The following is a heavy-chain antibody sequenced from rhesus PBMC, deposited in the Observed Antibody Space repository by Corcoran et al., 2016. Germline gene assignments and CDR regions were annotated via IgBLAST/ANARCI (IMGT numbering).Heavy chain of an antibody. CDR3: ASDSYSGSYYHFDY. V-gene: IGHV4S14*01. CDR1: GGSISGYYY. CDR2: IYGSGGSN. D-gene: IGHD3-16*01. Sequence: QVQLQESGPGLVKPSETLSLTCAVSGGSISGYYYWSWIRQPPGKGLAWIGSIYGSGGSNYLNPSLKSRVTLSGDTSKNQCSLKLSSVTAADTAVYYCASDSYSGSYYHFDYWGQGVLVTVSS. J-gene: IGHJ4*01.